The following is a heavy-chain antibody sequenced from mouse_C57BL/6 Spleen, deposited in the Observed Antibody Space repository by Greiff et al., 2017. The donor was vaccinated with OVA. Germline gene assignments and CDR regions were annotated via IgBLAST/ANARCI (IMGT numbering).Heavy chain of an antibody. CDR2: IYPGSGST. Sequence: QVQLQQSGAELVKPGASVKMSCKASGYTFTSYWITWVKQRPGQGLEWIGDIYPGSGSTNYNEKFKSKATLTVDTSSSTAYMQLSSLTSEDSAVYYCARYDYDNYAMDYWGQGTSVTVSS. CDR3: ARYDYDNYAMDY. D-gene: IGHD2-4*01. J-gene: IGHJ4*01. CDR1: GYTFTSYW. V-gene: IGHV1-55*01.